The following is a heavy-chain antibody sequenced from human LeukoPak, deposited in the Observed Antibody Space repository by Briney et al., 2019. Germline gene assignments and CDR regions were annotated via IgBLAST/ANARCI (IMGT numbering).Heavy chain of an antibody. V-gene: IGHV4-59*06. Sequence: PSETLSLTCTVSGGSISSYYWSWIRLHPGKGLEWIGYIYYSGSTYYNPSLKSRVTISVDTSKNQFSLKLSSVTAADTAVYYCARITKRDGYWGQGTLVTVSS. D-gene: IGHD3-10*01. CDR3: ARITKRDGY. CDR1: GGSISSYY. CDR2: IYYSGST. J-gene: IGHJ4*02.